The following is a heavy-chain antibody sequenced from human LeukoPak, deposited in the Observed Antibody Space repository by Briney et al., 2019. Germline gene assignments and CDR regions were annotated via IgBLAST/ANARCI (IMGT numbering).Heavy chain of an antibody. CDR2: MNPNSGNT. J-gene: IGHJ4*02. CDR1: GYTFTSYG. D-gene: IGHD4-17*01. Sequence: ASVKVSCKASGYTFTSYGISWVRQAPGQGLEWMGWMNPNSGNTGYAQKFQGRVTMTRNTSISTAYMELSSLRSEDTAVYYCARGDGAVTICWGQGTLVTVSS. V-gene: IGHV1-8*02. CDR3: ARGDGAVTIC.